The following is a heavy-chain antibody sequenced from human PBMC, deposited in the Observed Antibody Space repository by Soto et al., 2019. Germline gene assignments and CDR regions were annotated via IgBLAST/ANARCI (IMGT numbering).Heavy chain of an antibody. CDR3: ARGPILLVVPVPVGGIVV. J-gene: IGHJ6*02. Sequence: GSLRLSCAASGFTFSSYSMNWVRQAPGKGLEWVSSISSSSSYIYYADSVKGRFTISRDNAKNSLYPQMNSLRAEDTAVYYCARGPILLVVPVPVGGIVVSGQTTTVTVS. CDR2: ISSSSSYI. D-gene: IGHD2-15*01. V-gene: IGHV3-21*01. CDR1: GFTFSSYS.